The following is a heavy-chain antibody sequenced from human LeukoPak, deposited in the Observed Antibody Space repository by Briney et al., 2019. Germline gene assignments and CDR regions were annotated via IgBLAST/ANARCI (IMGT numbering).Heavy chain of an antibody. J-gene: IGHJ4*02. CDR2: IYYSGST. CDR3: ARGPEHYDILTGIDY. Sequence: SETLSLTCTVSGGSISSYYWSWIRQPPGKGLEWIGYIYYSGSTNYNPSLKSRVTISVDTSKNQFSLKLSSVTAADTAVYYCARGPEHYDILTGIDYWGQGTLVTVSS. CDR1: GGSISSYY. D-gene: IGHD3-9*01. V-gene: IGHV4-59*01.